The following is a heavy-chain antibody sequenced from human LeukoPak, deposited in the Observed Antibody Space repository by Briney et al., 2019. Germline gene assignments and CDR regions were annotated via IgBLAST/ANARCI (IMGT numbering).Heavy chain of an antibody. CDR3: ARQNDRSHDY. CDR1: GGSISRSSYY. CDR2: IYYSGTT. Sequence: SETLSLTCTVSGGSISRSSYYWGWIRQPPGKGLEWIGSIYYSGTTYSNPSLKSRVTISVDTSKNQFSLKLRSVNAPDTAVYYCARQNDRSHDYWGQGTLVTVSS. J-gene: IGHJ4*02. D-gene: IGHD1-1*01. V-gene: IGHV4-39*01.